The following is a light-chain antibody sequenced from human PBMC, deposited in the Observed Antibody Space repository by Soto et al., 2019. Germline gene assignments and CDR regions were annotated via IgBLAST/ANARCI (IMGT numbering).Light chain of an antibody. CDR3: YSYAGRSTSV. Sequence: QSALTQPASVSGSPGQSITISCTGTSVDDGSYNLVSWYQQYPGKAPKLMIYEDDERPSGVSNRFSGSKSGNTASLTISGLQAEDEADYYCYSYAGRSTSVFGGGTKLTVL. V-gene: IGLV2-23*01. CDR2: EDD. J-gene: IGLJ2*01. CDR1: SVDDGSYNL.